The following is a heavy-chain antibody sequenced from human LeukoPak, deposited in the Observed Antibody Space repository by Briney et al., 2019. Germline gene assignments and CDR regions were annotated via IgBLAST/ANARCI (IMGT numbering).Heavy chain of an antibody. V-gene: IGHV1-18*04. CDR2: ISAYNGNT. D-gene: IGHD6-13*01. CDR1: GYTFSSYG. J-gene: IGHJ4*02. Sequence: GASVKVSCKASGYTFSSYGISWVRQAPGQGLEWMGWISAYNGNTNYAQKLQGRVIMTTDTSTSTAYMELRSLRSDDTAVYYCARVWGIAAAGGNFDYWGQGTLVTVSS. CDR3: ARVWGIAAAGGNFDY.